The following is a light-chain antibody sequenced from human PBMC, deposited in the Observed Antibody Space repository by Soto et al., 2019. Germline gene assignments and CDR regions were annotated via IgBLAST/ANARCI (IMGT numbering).Light chain of an antibody. CDR3: QQYISYSLT. V-gene: IGKV1-5*03. CDR2: KAS. J-gene: IGKJ4*01. CDR1: QSITSW. Sequence: DIQMTQSPSTMSASVGDTVTITCRASQSITSWLAWYQQKPGKAPNLLIYKASSLESGVPSRFSGSGSGTEFTLTISSLQPDDSATYYCQQYISYSLTFGGGTKVEIK.